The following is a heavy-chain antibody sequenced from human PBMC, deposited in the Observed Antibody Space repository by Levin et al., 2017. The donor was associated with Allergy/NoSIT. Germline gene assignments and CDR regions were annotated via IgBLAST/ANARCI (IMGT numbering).Heavy chain of an antibody. J-gene: IGHJ4*02. Sequence: KLGESLKISCKASGYTFTNYWIGWVRQMPGKGLEWMGIIGPTNSDTRYSPSFEGQVTISADKSISTAYLQWSSLKASDIAMYYCVRLDSSAYYYVFYWGQGTLVTVSS. CDR3: VRLDSSAYYYVFY. V-gene: IGHV5-51*01. CDR1: GYTFTNYW. CDR2: IGPTNSDT. D-gene: IGHD3-22*01.